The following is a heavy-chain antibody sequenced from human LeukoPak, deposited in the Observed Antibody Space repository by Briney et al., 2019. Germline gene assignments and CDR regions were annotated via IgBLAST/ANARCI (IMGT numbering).Heavy chain of an antibody. Sequence: PGGSLRLSCAASGYTFTGYYMHWVRQAPGQGLEWMGRIDPKSGDTNYAQKFQGRVTKTRDTSISTAYMEVTRLRFDDTAEYYCARDTAPFRWNYGMDVWGQGTTVTVSS. CDR1: GYTFTGYY. V-gene: IGHV1-2*06. D-gene: IGHD5-18*01. CDR2: IDPKSGDT. J-gene: IGHJ6*02. CDR3: ARDTAPFRWNYGMDV.